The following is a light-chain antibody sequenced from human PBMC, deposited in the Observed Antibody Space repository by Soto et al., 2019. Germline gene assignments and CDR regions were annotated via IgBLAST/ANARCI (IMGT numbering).Light chain of an antibody. J-gene: IGLJ2*01. V-gene: IGLV2-14*01. CDR2: DVS. CDR1: SSDVGGYNY. Sequence: QSVLTQPASVSGSPGQSITICCTGTSSDVGGYNYVSWYQQHPGKAPKLMIYDVSNRPSGVSNRFSGSKSGNRASLTISGLQAEDEADYYCSSYTSSSTPVVFGAGTKLTVL. CDR3: SSYTSSSTPVV.